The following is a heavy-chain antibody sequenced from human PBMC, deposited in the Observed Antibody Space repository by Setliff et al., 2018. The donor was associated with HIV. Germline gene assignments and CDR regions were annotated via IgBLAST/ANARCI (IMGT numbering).Heavy chain of an antibody. D-gene: IGHD2-2*01. CDR2: TSHSGKT. V-gene: IGHV4-34*01. Sequence: SETLSLTCAVYGGPLSGHYWSWIRQPPRQGLEWIGETSHSGKTNYNPSLKSRVTISVDTSKNQFSLKLTSVTAADTAVCYCVTSSSWPSRLNFWGPGMLVTVSS. J-gene: IGHJ4*02. CDR3: VTSSSWPSRLNF. CDR1: GGPLSGHY.